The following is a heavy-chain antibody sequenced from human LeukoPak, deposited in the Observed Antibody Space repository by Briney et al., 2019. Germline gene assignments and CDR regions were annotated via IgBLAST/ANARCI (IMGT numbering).Heavy chain of an antibody. CDR3: AKAPVTTCSGAYCYPFDY. V-gene: IGHV3-7*03. CDR1: GFTFSSYW. Sequence: GGSLRLSCAASGFTFSSYWMSWVRQAPGKGLEWVANIKQDGSEKYYVDSVKGRFTISRDNAKNSLYLQMNRLRAEDAAVYYCAKAPVTTCSGAYCYPFDYWGQGTLVTVSS. D-gene: IGHD2-21*01. CDR2: IKQDGSEK. J-gene: IGHJ4*02.